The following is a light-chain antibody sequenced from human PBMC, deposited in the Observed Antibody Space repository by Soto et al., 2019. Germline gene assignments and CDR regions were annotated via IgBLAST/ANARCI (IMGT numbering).Light chain of an antibody. CDR2: GAS. J-gene: IGKJ1*01. Sequence: IVLTQSPGTLSLSPGERATLSCRASQSVSSTYLAWYQQKPGQAPRLLIYGASSRATGIPDRFSGSGSGTDFTFTISRLEPEYFAVDYCQQYDGSPPWTFGQGTKVEIK. CDR3: QQYDGSPPWT. V-gene: IGKV3-20*01. CDR1: QSVSSTY.